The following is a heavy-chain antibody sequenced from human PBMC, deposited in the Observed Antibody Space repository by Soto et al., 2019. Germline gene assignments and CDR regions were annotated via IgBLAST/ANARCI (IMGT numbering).Heavy chain of an antibody. D-gene: IGHD3-10*01. J-gene: IGHJ6*02. Sequence: SVKVSCKASGGTFSSYAISWVRQAPGQGLEWMGGIITIFGTANYAQKFQGRVTITADKYTSTAYMELSSLRSEDTAVYYCGTAMVRYYYGMDVWGQGTTVTVSS. CDR2: IITIFGTA. CDR3: GTAMVRYYYGMDV. V-gene: IGHV1-69*06. CDR1: GGTFSSYA.